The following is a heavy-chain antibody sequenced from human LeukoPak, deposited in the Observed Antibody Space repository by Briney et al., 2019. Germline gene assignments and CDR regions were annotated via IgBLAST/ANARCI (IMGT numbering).Heavy chain of an antibody. D-gene: IGHD2-15*01. CDR1: GGTFSSYA. Sequence: ASVKVSCKASGGTFSSYAISWVRQAPGQGLEWMGRIIPILGIANYAQKFQGRVTITADESTSTAYMELSSLRSEDTAVYYCARARGYCSGGSCSPYYYYGMDVWGQGTTVTVSS. CDR3: ARARGYCSGGSCSPYYYYGMDV. J-gene: IGHJ6*02. V-gene: IGHV1-69*04. CDR2: IIPILGIA.